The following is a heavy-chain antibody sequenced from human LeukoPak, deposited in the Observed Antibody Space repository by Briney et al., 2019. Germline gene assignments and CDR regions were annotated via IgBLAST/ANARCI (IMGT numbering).Heavy chain of an antibody. D-gene: IGHD1-26*01. CDR3: VRDLGGRSGH. J-gene: IGHJ4*02. CDR1: GFTFSSNW. V-gene: IGHV3-74*01. CDR2: SNEDGSTT. Sequence: GSLGLFCAAAGFTFSSNWMHLVRQAAGKGLVWVSRSNEDGSTTNYADSVKGRFTISRDNAKNTLYLQMNSLTAEDTAVYYCVRDLGGRSGHWGQGTLVTVSS.